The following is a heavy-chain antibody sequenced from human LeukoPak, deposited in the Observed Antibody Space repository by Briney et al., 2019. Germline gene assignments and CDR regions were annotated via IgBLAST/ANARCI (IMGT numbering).Heavy chain of an antibody. Sequence: GGTLRLSCAASGFTFSSYGMSWVRQAPGKGLEWVSAISGSGGSTYYADSVKGRFTISRDNSKNTLYLQMNSLRAEDTAVYYCATATVTGGYFDYWGQGTLVTVSS. V-gene: IGHV3-23*01. D-gene: IGHD4-17*01. CDR3: ATATVTGGYFDY. CDR1: GFTFSSYG. J-gene: IGHJ4*02. CDR2: ISGSGGST.